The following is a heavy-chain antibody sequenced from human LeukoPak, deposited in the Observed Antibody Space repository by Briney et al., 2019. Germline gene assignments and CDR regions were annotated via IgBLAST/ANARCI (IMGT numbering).Heavy chain of an antibody. CDR1: GYTFTSYD. D-gene: IGHD2-2*01. Sequence: ASVKVSCKASGYTFTSYDINWVRQATGQGLEWMGWMNPNSGNTGYAQKFQVRVTITRNTSISTAYMELSSLRSEDTAVYYCAVGYCSSTSCPDYYYYYMDVWGKGTTVTVSS. CDR2: MNPNSGNT. J-gene: IGHJ6*03. V-gene: IGHV1-8*03. CDR3: AVGYCSSTSCPDYYYYYMDV.